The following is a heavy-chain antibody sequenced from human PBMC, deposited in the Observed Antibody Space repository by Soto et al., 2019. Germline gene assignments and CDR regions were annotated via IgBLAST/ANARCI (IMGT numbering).Heavy chain of an antibody. V-gene: IGHV1-69*06. J-gene: IGHJ6*02. CDR3: ARDRAVRAFSGMDV. CDR2: IIPIFGTA. Sequence: SVKVSCKASGYTFTGYYMHWVRQAPGQGLEWMGGIIPIFGTANYAQKFQGRVTITADKSTSTAYMELSSLRSEDTAVYYCARDRAVRAFSGMDVWGQGTTVTVSS. CDR1: GYTFTGYY. D-gene: IGHD3-10*01.